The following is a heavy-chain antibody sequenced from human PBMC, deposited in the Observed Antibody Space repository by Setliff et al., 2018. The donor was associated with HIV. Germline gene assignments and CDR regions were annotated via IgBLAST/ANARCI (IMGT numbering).Heavy chain of an antibody. J-gene: IGHJ4*02. CDR1: GFTFRDYA. CDR2: IKSKTDGGTT. Sequence: GGSLRLSCIGSGFTFRDYAMSWVRQAPGKGLEWVGRIKSKTDGGTTDYAAPVKGRFTNSRDDSKNTLYLQMNSLKTEDTAVYYCTTGTRLVDWGQGALVTVSS. V-gene: IGHV3-15*01. D-gene: IGHD2-21*01. CDR3: TTGTRLVD.